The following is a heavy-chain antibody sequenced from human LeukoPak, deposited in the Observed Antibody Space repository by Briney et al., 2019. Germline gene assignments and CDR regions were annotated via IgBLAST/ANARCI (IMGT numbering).Heavy chain of an antibody. V-gene: IGHV4-38-2*02. CDR3: ARSSYSSSWLKATYYFDY. J-gene: IGHJ4*02. CDR2: IYHSGRT. CDR1: GYSISSGYY. D-gene: IGHD6-13*01. Sequence: SETLSLTCTVSGYSISSGYYWGWIRQPPGKWLEWIGSIYHSGRTYYNPSLKSRVTISVDTSKNPFSLKLSSVTAADTAVYYCARSSYSSSWLKATYYFDYWGQGTLVTVSS.